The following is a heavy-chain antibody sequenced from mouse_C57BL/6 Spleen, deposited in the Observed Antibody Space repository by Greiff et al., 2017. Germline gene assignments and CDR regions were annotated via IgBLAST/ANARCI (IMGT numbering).Heavy chain of an antibody. CDR2: INYDGSST. Sequence: DVMLVESEGGLVQPGSSMKLSCTASGFTFSDYYMAWVRQVPEKGLEWVANINYDGSSTYYLDSLKSRFIISRDNAKNILYLQMSSLKSEDTATYYCARVLYAMDYWGQGNSVTVSS. CDR1: GFTFSDYY. J-gene: IGHJ4*01. V-gene: IGHV5-16*01. CDR3: ARVLYAMDY.